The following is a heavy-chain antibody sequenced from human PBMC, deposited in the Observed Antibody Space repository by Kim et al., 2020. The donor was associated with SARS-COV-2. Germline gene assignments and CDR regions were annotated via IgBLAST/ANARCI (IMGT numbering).Heavy chain of an antibody. D-gene: IGHD1-7*01. CDR3: ARGGTNLTPTAEFDY. J-gene: IGHJ4*02. V-gene: IGHV7-4-1*02. CDR2: INTNTGNP. Sequence: ASVKVSCKASGYTFTSYAMNWVRQAPGQGLEWMGWINTNTGNPTYAQGFTGRFVFSLDTSVSTAYLQISSLKAEDTAVYYCARGGTNLTPTAEFDYWGQGTLVTVSS. CDR1: GYTFTSYA.